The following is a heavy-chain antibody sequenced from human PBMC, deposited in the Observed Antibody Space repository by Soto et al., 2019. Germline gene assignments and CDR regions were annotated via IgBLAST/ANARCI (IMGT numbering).Heavy chain of an antibody. Sequence: EVQVLESGGGLVQPGGSLRLSCVVSVFPFGANAMSWVRQAPGKGLEWVSGLNNTGRRTSYADSVKGRFSISRDNSENTVYLQMNSLRVEDTAVYYCATEMGATQGPFDNWGQGTLVTVSS. CDR3: ATEMGATQGPFDN. CDR2: LNNTGRRT. J-gene: IGHJ4*02. D-gene: IGHD1-26*01. V-gene: IGHV3-23*05. CDR1: VFPFGANA.